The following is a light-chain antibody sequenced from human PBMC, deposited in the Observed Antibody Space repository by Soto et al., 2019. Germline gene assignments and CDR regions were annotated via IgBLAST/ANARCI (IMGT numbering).Light chain of an antibody. Sequence: DIQMTQSPSSLSASVGDRVTITCRASQNIGTFLNWYQQKPGKAPKLLIYGASNLSTGVPSTFSGSGSGTDFTLTISSLQPDDFATYHCQQCFSTPGRTFGGGTNVEIK. CDR3: QQCFSTPGRT. J-gene: IGKJ4*01. V-gene: IGKV1-39*01. CDR2: GAS. CDR1: QNIGTF.